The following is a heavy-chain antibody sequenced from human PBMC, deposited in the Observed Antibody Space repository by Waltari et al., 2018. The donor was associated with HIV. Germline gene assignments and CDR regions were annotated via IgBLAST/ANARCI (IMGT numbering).Heavy chain of an antibody. CDR1: GLTVSSTY. CDR2: IYRCWSR. J-gene: IGHJ6*02. D-gene: IGHD1-26*01. Sequence: EVQLVESGGGLIEPGGSLRLSCAASGLTVSSTYMSWVRQAPGKGLEWVSVIYRCWSRYYAGSVKGRCTISRDNSKNTLSLHMNSLGPEDTAVYYCARDPRSSGYYGMDVWGQGTTGTVSS. V-gene: IGHV3-53*01. CDR3: ARDPRSSGYYGMDV.